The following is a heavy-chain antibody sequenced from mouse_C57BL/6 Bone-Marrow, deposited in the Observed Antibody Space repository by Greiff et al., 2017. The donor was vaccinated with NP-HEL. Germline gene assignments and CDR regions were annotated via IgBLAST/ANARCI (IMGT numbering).Heavy chain of an antibody. V-gene: IGHV1-5*01. CDR2: IYPGNSDT. D-gene: IGHD2-5*01. CDR3: TRRDYSNYGWYFDV. CDR1: GYTFTSYW. Sequence: EVQLQQSGTVLARPGASVKMSCKTSGYTFTSYWMHWVKQRPGQGLEWIGAIYPGNSDTSYNQKFKGKAKLTAVTSASTAYMELSSLTNEDSAVYYCTRRDYSNYGWYFDVWGTGTTVTVSS. J-gene: IGHJ1*03.